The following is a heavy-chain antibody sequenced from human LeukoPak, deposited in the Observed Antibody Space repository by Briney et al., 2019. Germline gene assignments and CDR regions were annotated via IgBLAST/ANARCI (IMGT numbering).Heavy chain of an antibody. Sequence: QTGGTLRLSCAASGFTFSSCGMSWVRQAPGKGLEWVSTISGSGYNTYYADSVQGRFTISRDNSKNTLFLQMNSLRAEDTAVYYCAKGAEEGVVITTVYYYYMDVWGKGTTVTISS. D-gene: IGHD3-22*01. J-gene: IGHJ6*03. CDR2: ISGSGYNT. CDR3: AKGAEEGVVITTVYYYYMDV. V-gene: IGHV3-23*01. CDR1: GFTFSSCG.